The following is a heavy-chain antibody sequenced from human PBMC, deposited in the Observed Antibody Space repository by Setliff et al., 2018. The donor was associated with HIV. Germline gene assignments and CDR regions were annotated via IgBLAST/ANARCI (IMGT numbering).Heavy chain of an antibody. J-gene: IGHJ4*02. Sequence: ASVKVSCKVSGYTHTELSRHWVRQAPGKGLEWMGGFDPEDAETIYAQKFQGRVTMTEDTSTDTAYMELRSLRSDDTAVYYCARVPYSSGYWGQGTLVTVSS. D-gene: IGHD6-19*01. V-gene: IGHV1-24*01. CDR2: FDPEDAET. CDR3: ARVPYSSGY. CDR1: GYTHTELS.